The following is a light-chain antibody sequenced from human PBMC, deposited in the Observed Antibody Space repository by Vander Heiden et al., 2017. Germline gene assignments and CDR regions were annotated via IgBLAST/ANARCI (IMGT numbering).Light chain of an antibody. CDR2: SAS. CDR1: QSVGSN. V-gene: IGKV3-15*01. Sequence: EVVVTHSPATLSVSPGERATLSCRASQSVGSNLLWYQRKPGQAPRLLISSASTRVTGIPARFSGSGSGTEFTLTISSLQSEDFAVYYCQQYNNWPWTFGQGTKVEIK. CDR3: QQYNNWPWT. J-gene: IGKJ1*01.